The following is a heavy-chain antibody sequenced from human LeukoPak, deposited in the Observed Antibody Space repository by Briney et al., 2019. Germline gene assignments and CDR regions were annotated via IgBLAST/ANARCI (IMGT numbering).Heavy chain of an antibody. Sequence: PGGSLRLSCAASGFTFSSYSMHWVRQAPGKGLEWVSYIRSSSSTIYYADSVKGRFTISRDNAKNSLYLQMNSLRAEDTAVYYCARDSPISQYCSGGSCYLRGAFDIWGQGTMVTVSS. J-gene: IGHJ3*02. CDR1: GFTFSSYS. D-gene: IGHD2-15*01. CDR3: ARDSPISQYCSGGSCYLRGAFDI. V-gene: IGHV3-48*01. CDR2: IRSSSSTI.